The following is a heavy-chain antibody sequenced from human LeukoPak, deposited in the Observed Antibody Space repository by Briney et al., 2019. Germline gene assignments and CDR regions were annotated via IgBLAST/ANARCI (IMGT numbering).Heavy chain of an antibody. CDR1: GFTFSNYG. CDR2: ISISNNYI. V-gene: IGHV3-21*01. Sequence: GGSLRLSCAASGFTFSNYGMSWVRQAPGKGLEWVSSISISNNYIYYADSVTGRFTISRDNAKNSLYLQMNSLRAEDTAMYYCARRATTERGHSYGLDYWGQGTLVTVSS. J-gene: IGHJ4*02. CDR3: ARRATTERGHSYGLDY. D-gene: IGHD5-18*01.